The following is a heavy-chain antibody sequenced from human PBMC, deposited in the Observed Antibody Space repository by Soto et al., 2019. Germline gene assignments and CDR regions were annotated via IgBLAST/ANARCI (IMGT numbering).Heavy chain of an antibody. CDR2: IKQDGSEK. CDR1: GFTFSSYW. Sequence: GGSLRLSCAASGFTFSSYWMSWVRQAPGKGLEWVANIKQDGSEKYYVDSVKGRFTISRDNAKNSLYLQMNSLRAEDTAVYYCAREYIVGATGFDYWGQGTLVTVSS. D-gene: IGHD1-26*01. J-gene: IGHJ4*02. CDR3: AREYIVGATGFDY. V-gene: IGHV3-7*05.